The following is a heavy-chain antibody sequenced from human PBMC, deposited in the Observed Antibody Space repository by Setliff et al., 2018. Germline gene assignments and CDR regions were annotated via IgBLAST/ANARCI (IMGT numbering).Heavy chain of an antibody. J-gene: IGHJ6*02. V-gene: IGHV4-4*07. CDR1: GDSISNYY. Sequence: ETLSLTCTVSGDSISNYYWNWIRQPAGKGLEWIGRIYVTESTKYNPSLKSRVTLSIDTSKNQFSLKLSSVTAADAALYYCVRDRTAYSYGLDVWGQGTTVTVSS. CDR3: VRDRTAYSYGLDV. CDR2: IYVTEST. D-gene: IGHD5-18*01.